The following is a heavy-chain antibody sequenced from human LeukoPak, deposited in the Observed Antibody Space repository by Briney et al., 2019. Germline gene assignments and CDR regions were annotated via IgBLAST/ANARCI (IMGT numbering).Heavy chain of an antibody. CDR2: IYYSGST. J-gene: IGHJ4*02. D-gene: IGHD4-17*01. Sequence: SETLSLTCTVSGGSISSSSYYWGWIRQPPGKGLGWIGSIYYSGSTYYNPSLKSRVTISVDTSKNQFSLKLSSVTAADTAVYYCAFDYGDYPFDYWGQGTLVTVSS. CDR1: GGSISSSSYY. CDR3: AFDYGDYPFDY. V-gene: IGHV4-39*01.